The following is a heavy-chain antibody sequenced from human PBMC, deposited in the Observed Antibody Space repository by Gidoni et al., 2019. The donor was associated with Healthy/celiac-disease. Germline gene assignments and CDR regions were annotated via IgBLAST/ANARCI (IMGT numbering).Heavy chain of an antibody. D-gene: IGHD6-13*01. CDR2: MNPNSGNT. J-gene: IGHJ5*02. Sequence: QVQLVRSGAEVKKPGASVKVSCKASGYTFTSYDINWVRQATGQGLEWMGGMNPNSGNTGYAQKFQGRVTMTRNTSISTAYMELSSLRSEDTAVYYCARVKVQPYSSSWHNWFDPWGQGTLVTVSS. CDR3: ARVKVQPYSSSWHNWFDP. CDR1: GYTFTSYD. V-gene: IGHV1-8*01.